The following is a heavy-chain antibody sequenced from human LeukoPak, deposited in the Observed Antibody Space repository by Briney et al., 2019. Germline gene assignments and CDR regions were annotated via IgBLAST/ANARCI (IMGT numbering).Heavy chain of an antibody. J-gene: IGHJ2*01. Sequence: PGGSLRLSCAASGFTFSSYSMNWVRQAPGKGLEWVSYISSSSSTIYYADSVKGRFTISRDNAKNSLYLQMNSLRAADTAVYYCARGYYDSRGRNWYFDLWGRGTLVTVSS. CDR1: GFTFSSYS. CDR2: ISSSSSTI. CDR3: ARGYYDSRGRNWYFDL. V-gene: IGHV3-48*01. D-gene: IGHD3-22*01.